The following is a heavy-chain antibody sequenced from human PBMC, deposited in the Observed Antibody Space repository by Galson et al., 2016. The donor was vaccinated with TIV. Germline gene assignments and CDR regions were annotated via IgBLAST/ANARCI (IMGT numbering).Heavy chain of an antibody. Sequence: SLRLSCAASGFSFDEYAMHWVRQVPGKGLEWVSIFSNSDYTNYADSVKGRFTISRDNSKNTVYLHMSRLRAEDTAVYYCASERRHGGDNCYLSYYFGMDVWGQGTTVTVSS. V-gene: IGHV3-66*02. CDR1: GFSFDEYA. D-gene: IGHD2-21*02. CDR3: ASERRHGGDNCYLSYYFGMDV. CDR2: FSNSDYT. J-gene: IGHJ6*02.